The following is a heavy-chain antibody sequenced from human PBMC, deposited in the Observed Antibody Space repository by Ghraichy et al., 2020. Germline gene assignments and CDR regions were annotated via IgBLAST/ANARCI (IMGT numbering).Heavy chain of an antibody. V-gene: IGHV3-48*02. CDR3: AREGGNYCSGGSCYRDFDY. D-gene: IGHD2-15*01. Sequence: GESLNISCAASGFTFSSYAMDWVRQAPGKGLEWLSYITSSGTTIYYADSVKGRFTISRDNAKNSLYLQMSSLRDEDTAVYYCAREGGNYCSGGSCYRDFDYWGQGTLVTVSS. CDR2: ITSSGTTI. J-gene: IGHJ4*02. CDR1: GFTFSSYA.